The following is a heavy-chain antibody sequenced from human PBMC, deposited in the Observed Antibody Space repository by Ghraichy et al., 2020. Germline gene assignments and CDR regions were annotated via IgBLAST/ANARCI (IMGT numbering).Heavy chain of an antibody. CDR3: AREERGYRSTGFDY. CDR2: IWYDGSNI. CDR1: GFIFSDHG. V-gene: IGHV3-33*01. Sequence: GGSLRLSCAASGFIFSDHGMNWVRQAPGKGPEWVAIIWYDGSNIKYAEAVKGRFTISRDNSKNRLYLQMNSLRAEDTGVYYCAREERGYRSTGFDYWGQGTLVTVSS. D-gene: IGHD3-3*01. J-gene: IGHJ4*02.